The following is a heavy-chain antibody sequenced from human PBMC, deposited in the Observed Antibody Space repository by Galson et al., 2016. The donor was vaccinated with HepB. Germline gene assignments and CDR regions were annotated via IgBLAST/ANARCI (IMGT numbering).Heavy chain of an antibody. CDR3: SRAAYRRGWYCVY. V-gene: IGHV3-49*03. CDR1: GFTFGDYA. Sequence: SLRLSCAGSGFTFGDYAVSWFRQAPGKAPEWVGFIRSEAYGGTTESAASVKGRFIVSRGDSKSIAYLQMNSLKIDDTAVYFCSRAAYRRGWYCVYWGLGTLVTVSS. J-gene: IGHJ4*02. D-gene: IGHD6-19*01. CDR2: IRSEAYGGTT.